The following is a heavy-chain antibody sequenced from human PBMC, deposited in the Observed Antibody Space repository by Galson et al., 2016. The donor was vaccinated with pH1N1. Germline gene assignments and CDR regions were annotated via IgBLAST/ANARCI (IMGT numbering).Heavy chain of an antibody. CDR2: IYWDDDK. CDR3: AHREVTITNAFDV. J-gene: IGHJ3*01. V-gene: IGHV2-5*08. CDR1: GFSINSSGMG. Sequence: PALVKPTQTLTLTCTFSGFSINSSGMGVGWIRQPPGQALEWLAVIYWDDDKRYSPSLKSRLTITKDTSKKQLVLTMTNMDPVDTGTYYCAHREVTITNAFDVWGQGTLVTVSS. D-gene: IGHD2-21*02.